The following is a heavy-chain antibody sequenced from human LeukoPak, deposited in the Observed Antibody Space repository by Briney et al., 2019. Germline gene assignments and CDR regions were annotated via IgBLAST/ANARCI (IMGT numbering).Heavy chain of an antibody. CDR2: INPSGGST. V-gene: IGHV1-46*01. CDR3: ARSVDTATPTDY. CDR1: GYTFTSYC. D-gene: IGHD5-18*01. Sequence: GASVKVSCKASGYTFTSYCMHWVRQAPGQGLEWMGIINPSGGSTSYAQKFQGRVTMTRDMSTSTVYMELSSLRSEDTAVYYCARSVDTATPTDYWGQGTLVTVSS. J-gene: IGHJ4*02.